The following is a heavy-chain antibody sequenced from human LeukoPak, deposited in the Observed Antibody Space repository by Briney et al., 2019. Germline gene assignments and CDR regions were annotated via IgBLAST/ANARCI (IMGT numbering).Heavy chain of an antibody. J-gene: IGHJ5*02. CDR3: AKDPGDKDIDRWFDP. Sequence: GGSLRLSCAATGFPLTTYWMSWVRQSPGKGLEWVANINEDGYEKYYVGSVKGRFTISRDNAKDSLYLHMSGLRVEDTAVYYCAKDPGDKDIDRWFDPWGQGTLVTVSS. CDR2: INEDGYEK. D-gene: IGHD7-27*01. CDR1: GFPLTTYW. V-gene: IGHV3-7*03.